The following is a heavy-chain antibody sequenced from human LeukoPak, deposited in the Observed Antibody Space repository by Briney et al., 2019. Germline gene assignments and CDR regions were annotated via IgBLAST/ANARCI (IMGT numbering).Heavy chain of an antibody. V-gene: IGHV4-31*03. D-gene: IGHD1-26*01. CDR2: IYHSGST. Sequence: NPSQTLSLTCTVSGGSISSGGYYWSWIRQHPGKGLEWIGSIYHSGSTYYNPSLKSRVTISVDTSKNQFSLKLSSVTAADTAVYYCARISSGSGSYDFDYWGQGTLVTVSS. J-gene: IGHJ4*02. CDR1: GGSISSGGYY. CDR3: ARISSGSGSYDFDY.